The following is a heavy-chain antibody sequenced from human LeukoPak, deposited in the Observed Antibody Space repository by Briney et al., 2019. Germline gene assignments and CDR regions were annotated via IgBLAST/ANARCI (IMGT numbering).Heavy chain of an antibody. Sequence: PGGSLRLSCAASGFTFSNAWMSWVRQAPGKGLEWVAVISYDGSNKYYADSVKGRFTISRDNSKNTLYLQMNSLRAEDTAVYYCAKVVSWGYYYYYGMDVWGQGTTVTVSS. V-gene: IGHV3-30*18. CDR2: ISYDGSNK. CDR1: GFTFSNAW. D-gene: IGHD2-15*01. J-gene: IGHJ6*02. CDR3: AKVVSWGYYYYYGMDV.